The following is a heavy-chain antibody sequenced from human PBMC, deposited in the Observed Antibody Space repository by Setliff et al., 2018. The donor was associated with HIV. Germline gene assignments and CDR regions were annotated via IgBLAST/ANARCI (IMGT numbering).Heavy chain of an antibody. J-gene: IGHJ6*03. CDR2: INPKTGDT. CDR1: GYTFTGYY. D-gene: IGHD2-15*01. Sequence: ASVKVSCKTSGYTFTGYYMHWVRQAPGQGLQWMGWINPKTGDTNYAQKFQGRVTMTRDTSISTLYMELSRLRSEDTAIYYCARGAADNYYYYMDIWGKGTTVTVSS. CDR3: ARGAADNYYYYMDI. V-gene: IGHV1-2*02.